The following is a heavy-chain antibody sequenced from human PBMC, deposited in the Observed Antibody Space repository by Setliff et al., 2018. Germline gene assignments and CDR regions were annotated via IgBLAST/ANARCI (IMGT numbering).Heavy chain of an antibody. Sequence: GGSLRLSCAAAGFIFSSHWMHWVRQAPGKRLMWVSSISGSGGSTYYADSVKGRFTISRDNSNNALYLQMNSLRAEDTAIYYCAKGGYSGSHYFDYWGQGTLVTVSS. J-gene: IGHJ4*02. CDR3: AKGGYSGSHYFDY. V-gene: IGHV3-23*01. D-gene: IGHD1-26*01. CDR2: ISGSGGST. CDR1: GFIFSSHW.